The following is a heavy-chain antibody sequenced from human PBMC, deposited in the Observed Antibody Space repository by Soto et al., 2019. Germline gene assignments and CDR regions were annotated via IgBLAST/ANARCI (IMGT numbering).Heavy chain of an antibody. J-gene: IGHJ5*02. CDR1: GYTFTSYC. V-gene: IGHV1-46*01. CDR3: ARERGPADYGEYNLYNWFDP. CDR2: INPSGGST. D-gene: IGHD4-17*01. Sequence: GASVKVSCKASGYTFTSYCMHWVRQAPGQGLEWMGIINPSGGSTSYAQKFQGRVTMTRDTSTSTVYMELSSLRSEDTAVYYCARERGPADYGEYNLYNWFDPWGQGTLVTVSS.